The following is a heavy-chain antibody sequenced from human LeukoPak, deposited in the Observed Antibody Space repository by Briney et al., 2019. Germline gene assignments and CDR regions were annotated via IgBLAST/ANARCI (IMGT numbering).Heavy chain of an antibody. CDR2: IYYTGST. CDR1: GASIGSYY. J-gene: IGHJ4*02. D-gene: IGHD1-26*01. Sequence: PSETLSLTCIVSGASIGSYYWNWIRQSPGRGLEWIGYIYYTGSTTYNPSLKSRVTISVDTSKNQFSLRLSSVTAADTAVYYRARDLVGASYFDYWGQGTLVTVSS. V-gene: IGHV4-59*01. CDR3: ARDLVGASYFDY.